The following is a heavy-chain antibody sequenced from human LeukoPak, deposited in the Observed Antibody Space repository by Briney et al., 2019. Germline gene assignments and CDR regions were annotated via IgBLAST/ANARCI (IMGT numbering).Heavy chain of an antibody. D-gene: IGHD4-11*01. V-gene: IGHV4-39*01. Sequence: PSETLSLTCTVSGGSISSSSYYWGWIRQPPGKGLEWIGRIYYSGSTYYNPSLKSRVTISVDTSKNQFSLKLSSVTAADTAVYYCARSPYSNYPYYFDYWGQGTLVTVSS. CDR2: IYYSGST. J-gene: IGHJ4*02. CDR1: GGSISSSSYY. CDR3: ARSPYSNYPYYFDY.